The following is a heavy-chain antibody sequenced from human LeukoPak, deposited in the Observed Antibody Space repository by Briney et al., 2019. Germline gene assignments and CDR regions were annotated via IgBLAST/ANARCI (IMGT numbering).Heavy chain of an antibody. D-gene: IGHD5-18*01. Sequence: GSLRLSCAASGFTFSSYSMNWVRQAPGKGLEWVSYISSSTSTVYYADSVKGRFTISRDNAENSLFLQMNSLRDEDTAVYYCASYSYALDYLAYWGRGTLVTVSS. CDR1: GFTFSSYS. V-gene: IGHV3-48*02. J-gene: IGHJ4*02. CDR2: ISSSTSTV. CDR3: ASYSYALDYLAY.